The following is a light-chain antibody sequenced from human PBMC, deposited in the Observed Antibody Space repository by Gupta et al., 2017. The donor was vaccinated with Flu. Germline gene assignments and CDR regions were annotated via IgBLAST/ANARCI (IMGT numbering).Light chain of an antibody. CDR2: DAS. J-gene: IGKJ1*01. CDR1: QSVSSY. CDR3: QQPSNWRWT. Sequence: EIVLTQSPATLSLSPGERATLPCRASQSVSSYLAWYQQKPGQAPRLLIYDASNRATGIPARFSGSGSGTDFTLTISSLEPEDFAVYYCQQPSNWRWTFGQGTKVEIK. V-gene: IGKV3-11*01.